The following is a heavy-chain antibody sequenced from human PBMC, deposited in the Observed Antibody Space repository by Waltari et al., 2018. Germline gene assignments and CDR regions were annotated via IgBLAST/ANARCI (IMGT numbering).Heavy chain of an antibody. CDR2: IHHSGST. D-gene: IGHD4-17*01. CDR3: ARDYGDYISSDAFDI. Sequence: QVQLQESGPGLVKPSETLSLTCIVSGSSISSGYYWGWIRQPPGKGLEWIAGIHHSGSTYYNLSLKSRVTVSVDTSKKEFSLKLSSVTAADTAVYYCARDYGDYISSDAFDIWGQGTMVTVSS. CDR1: GSSISSGYY. J-gene: IGHJ3*02. V-gene: IGHV4-38-2*02.